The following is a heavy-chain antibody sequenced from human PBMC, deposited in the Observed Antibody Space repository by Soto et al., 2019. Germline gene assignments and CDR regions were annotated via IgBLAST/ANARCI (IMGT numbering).Heavy chain of an antibody. CDR1: GFTFSSYG. V-gene: IGHV3-30*18. D-gene: IGHD2-2*01. J-gene: IGHJ6*02. Sequence: QVQLVESGGGVVQPGRSLRLSCAASGFTFSSYGMHWVRQAPGKGLEWVAVISYDGSNKYYADSVKGRFTISRDNSKNTLYLQMNSVRAEDTAVYYCAKDGGDIVVVPAAFYGMDVWGQGTTVTVSS. CDR3: AKDGGDIVVVPAAFYGMDV. CDR2: ISYDGSNK.